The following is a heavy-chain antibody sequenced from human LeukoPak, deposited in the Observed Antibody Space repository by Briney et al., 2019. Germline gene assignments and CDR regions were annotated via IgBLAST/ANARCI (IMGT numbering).Heavy chain of an antibody. CDR1: GYTLTELS. J-gene: IGHJ4*02. CDR3: AREGITMVRGVIITEYYFDY. CDR2: FDPEDGET. D-gene: IGHD3-10*01. Sequence: ASVKVSCKVSGYTLTELSMHWVRQAPGKGLEWMGGFDPEDGETIYAQKFQGRVTMTEDTSTDTAYMELSSLRSEDTAVYYCAREGITMVRGVIITEYYFDYWGQGTLVTVSS. V-gene: IGHV1-24*01.